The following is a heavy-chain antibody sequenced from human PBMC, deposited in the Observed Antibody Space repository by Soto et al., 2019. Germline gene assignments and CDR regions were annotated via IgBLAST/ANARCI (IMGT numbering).Heavy chain of an antibody. J-gene: IGHJ4*02. CDR1: GGTFSSYA. CDR3: ARAEDEAAAGTFPLNY. V-gene: IGHV1-69*01. D-gene: IGHD6-13*01. Sequence: QVQLVQSGAEVKKPGSPVKVSCKASGGTFSSYAISWVRQAPGQGREWMGGIIPIFGTANYAQKFQGRVTITADESTSTAYMELSSLRSEDTAVYYCARAEDEAAAGTFPLNYWGQGTLVTVSS. CDR2: IIPIFGTA.